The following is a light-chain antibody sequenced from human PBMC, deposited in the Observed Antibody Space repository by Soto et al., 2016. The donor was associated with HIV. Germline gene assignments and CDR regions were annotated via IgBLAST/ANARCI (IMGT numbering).Light chain of an antibody. Sequence: SYDLTQPPSVSVSPGQTASITCSGDKLTDKYVCWYQQRPGQSPVLVIYQDPMRPSGIPERFSGSISGNTATLTISGTQAMDEADYYCQAWDSNTGVFGGGTELTVL. CDR3: QAWDSNTGV. V-gene: IGLV3-1*01. J-gene: IGLJ2*01. CDR2: QDP. CDR1: KLTDKY.